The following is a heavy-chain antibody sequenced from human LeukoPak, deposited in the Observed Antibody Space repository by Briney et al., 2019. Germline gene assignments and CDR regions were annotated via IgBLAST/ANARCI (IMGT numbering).Heavy chain of an antibody. Sequence: EASVKVSCKASGYTFTGYYMHWVRQAPGQGLEWMGWINPNSGGTNYAQKFQGWVTMTRVTSISTAYMELSRLRSDDTAVYYCARGYSSSSWKTFYYYYYGMDVWGQGTTVTVSS. D-gene: IGHD6-6*01. J-gene: IGHJ6*02. CDR1: GYTFTGYY. CDR2: INPNSGGT. CDR3: ARGYSSSSWKTFYYYYYGMDV. V-gene: IGHV1-2*04.